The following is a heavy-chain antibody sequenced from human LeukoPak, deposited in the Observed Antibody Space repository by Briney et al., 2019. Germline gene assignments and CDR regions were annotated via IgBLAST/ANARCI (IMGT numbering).Heavy chain of an antibody. CDR3: ARGGNDTFYSGDY. CDR1: GASITDGY. V-gene: IGHV4-4*09. CDR2: MYGSGSF. Sequence: SETLSLTCTLSGASITDGYWNWIRQSPGKGLQWIGRMYGSGSFFYSPSLMSRLTMSIDTSRNEFSLKLRSVTAADTAVYYCARGGNDTFYSGDYWGQGVLVTVSS. J-gene: IGHJ4*02. D-gene: IGHD2-21*01.